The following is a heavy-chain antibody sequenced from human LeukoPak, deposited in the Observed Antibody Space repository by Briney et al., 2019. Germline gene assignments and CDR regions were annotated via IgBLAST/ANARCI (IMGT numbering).Heavy chain of an antibody. D-gene: IGHD6-13*01. J-gene: IGHJ4*02. CDR1: GDSISSSNW. Sequence: SEALSLTCAVSGDSISSSNWWSWVRQPPGKGLEWIGEIYHSGSTSYNPSLKSRVTISVDKSKNQFSLKLNSVTAADTAVYYCVGYGQLVPGYWGQGTLVTVSS. V-gene: IGHV4-4*02. CDR2: IYHSGST. CDR3: VGYGQLVPGY.